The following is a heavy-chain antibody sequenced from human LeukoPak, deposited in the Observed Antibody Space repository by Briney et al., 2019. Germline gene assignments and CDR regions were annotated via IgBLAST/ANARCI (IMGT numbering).Heavy chain of an antibody. CDR2: INHSGST. V-gene: IGHV4-34*01. D-gene: IGHD6-13*01. Sequence: SETLSLTCAVYGGSFSGYYWSWIRQPPGKGLEWIGEINHSGSTSYNPSLKSRVTISVDTSKNQFSLKLSSVTAADTAVYYCARLTIAGRSDYWGQGTLVTVSS. CDR3: ARLTIAGRSDY. J-gene: IGHJ4*02. CDR1: GGSFSGYY.